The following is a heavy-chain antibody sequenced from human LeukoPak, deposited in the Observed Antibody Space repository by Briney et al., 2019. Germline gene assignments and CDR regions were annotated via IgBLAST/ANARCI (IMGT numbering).Heavy chain of an antibody. V-gene: IGHV4-34*01. J-gene: IGHJ4*02. CDR1: GGSFSGYY. CDR2: INHSGST. D-gene: IGHD6-13*01. Sequence: SETLSLTCAVYGGSFSGYYWSWIRQPPGKGLEWIGEINHSGSTNYNPSLKSRVTISVDTSKNQFSLKLSSVTAADTAVYYCARASGIAEGIDYSGQGTLVTVSS. CDR3: ARASGIAEGIDY.